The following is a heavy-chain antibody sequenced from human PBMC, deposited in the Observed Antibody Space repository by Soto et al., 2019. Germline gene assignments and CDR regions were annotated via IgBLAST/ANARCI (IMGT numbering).Heavy chain of an antibody. CDR2: ISYDGSNK. CDR3: AKSPGSGSYGLFDY. Sequence: LRLSCAASGFTFSSYGMHWVRQAPGKGLEWVAVISYDGSNKYYADSVKGRFTISRDNSKNTLYLQMNSLRAEDTAVYYCAKSPGSGSYGLFDYWGQGTLVTVSS. CDR1: GFTFSSYG. D-gene: IGHD1-26*01. V-gene: IGHV3-30*18. J-gene: IGHJ4*02.